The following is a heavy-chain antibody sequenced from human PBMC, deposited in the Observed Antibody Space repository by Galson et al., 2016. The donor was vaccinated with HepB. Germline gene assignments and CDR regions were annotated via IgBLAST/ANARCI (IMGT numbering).Heavy chain of an antibody. CDR1: GVSFSSYH. Sequence: SETLSLTCAVYGVSFSSYHWSWIRQPQGKGLEWIGEINHSGSTNYNPSLKSRVTISVDTAKNQVSLMLSSVTAADTAVYYCARSPDPYCRNFRCYASAIDYWGQGTLGTVSS. CDR2: INHSGST. D-gene: IGHD2-2*01. CDR3: ARSPDPYCRNFRCYASAIDY. J-gene: IGHJ4*02. V-gene: IGHV4-34*01.